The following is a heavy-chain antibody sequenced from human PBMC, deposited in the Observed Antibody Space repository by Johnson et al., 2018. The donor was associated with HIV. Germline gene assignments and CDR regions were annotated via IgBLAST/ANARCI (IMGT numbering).Heavy chain of an antibody. Sequence: VQLVESGGGLVQPGGSLRLSCAASGFTVSTNYMSWVRQAPGKGLDWVSVIYSSGSTYYTDSVKGRFTTSRDNSKNTVYLQMNSLRAEDTAVDYCARDTVRGELELPDGFDIWGQGTMVTVSS. CDR3: ARDTVRGELELPDGFDI. CDR1: GFTVSTNY. D-gene: IGHD1-7*01. J-gene: IGHJ3*02. CDR2: IYSSGST. V-gene: IGHV3-53*01.